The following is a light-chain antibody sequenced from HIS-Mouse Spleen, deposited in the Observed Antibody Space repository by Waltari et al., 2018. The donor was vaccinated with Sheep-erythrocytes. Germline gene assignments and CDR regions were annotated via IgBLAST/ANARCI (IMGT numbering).Light chain of an antibody. CDR3: QAWDSSTAEVV. J-gene: IGLJ2*01. CDR1: NLGDKY. Sequence: SYELTQPPSVSVSPAQPASITCSGGNLGDKYACWYQQKPGQSPVLVIYQDSKRPSGIPERFSGSNSGNTATLTISGTQAMDEADYYCQAWDSSTAEVVFGGGTKLTVL. V-gene: IGLV3-1*01. CDR2: QDS.